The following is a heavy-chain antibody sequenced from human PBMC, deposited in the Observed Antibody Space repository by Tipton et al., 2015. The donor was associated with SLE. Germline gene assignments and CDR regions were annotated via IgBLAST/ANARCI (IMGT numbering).Heavy chain of an antibody. Sequence: SLRLSCAASGFTFSSYAMHWVRQAPGKGLEWVAVISYDGSNKYYADSVKGRFTISRDNSKNTLYLQMNSLRAEDTAVYYCAKDPSFPVAYYYYGMDVWGQGTTVTVSS. CDR3: AKDPSFPVAYYYYGMDV. CDR2: ISYDGSNK. V-gene: IGHV3-30-3*01. J-gene: IGHJ6*02. CDR1: GFTFSSYA.